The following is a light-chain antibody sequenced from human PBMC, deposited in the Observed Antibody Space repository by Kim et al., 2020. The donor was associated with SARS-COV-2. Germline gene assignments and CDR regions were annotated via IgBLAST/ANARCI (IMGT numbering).Light chain of an antibody. CDR1: SSNIGSNT. J-gene: IGLJ7*01. V-gene: IGLV1-44*01. Sequence: GQGVTISWSGSSSNIGSNTVNWYQQFPGAAPKLLIYSNDDRPSGVPDRFSGSKSGTSASLAISGLQSDDESDYYCAAWDDSLNTVVFGGGTQLTVL. CDR3: AAWDDSLNTVV. CDR2: SND.